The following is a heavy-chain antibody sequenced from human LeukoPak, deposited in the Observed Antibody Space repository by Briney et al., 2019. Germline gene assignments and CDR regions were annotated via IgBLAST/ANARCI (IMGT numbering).Heavy chain of an antibody. Sequence: ASVKVSCKASGGTFSSYAISWVRQAPGQGLEWMGRIIPILGIANYAQKFHGRVTITADKSTSTAYMELSSLRSEDTAVYYCARSPPIMITFGGVIWFDPWGQGTLVTVSS. CDR2: IIPILGIA. V-gene: IGHV1-69*04. CDR1: GGTFSSYA. D-gene: IGHD3-16*01. CDR3: ARSPPIMITFGGVIWFDP. J-gene: IGHJ5*02.